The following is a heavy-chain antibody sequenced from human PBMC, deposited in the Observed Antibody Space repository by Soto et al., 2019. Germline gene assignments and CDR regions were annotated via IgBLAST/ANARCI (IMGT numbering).Heavy chain of an antibody. CDR1: GFTFSSYW. D-gene: IGHD6-6*01. Sequence: EVQLVESGGGLFQPGGSLRLSCADSGFTFSSYWMSWVRQAPGKGLEWVANIKQDGNEKYYVDSVKGRFTISRDNAKNSLYLQMNSLRAEDTAVYYCARVASLAAFYWGQGTLVTVSS. V-gene: IGHV3-7*05. CDR3: ARVASLAAFY. J-gene: IGHJ4*02. CDR2: IKQDGNEK.